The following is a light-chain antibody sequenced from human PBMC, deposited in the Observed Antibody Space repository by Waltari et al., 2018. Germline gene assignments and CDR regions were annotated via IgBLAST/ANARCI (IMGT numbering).Light chain of an antibody. V-gene: IGKV3-15*01. CDR2: GAS. CDR3: QQYNEWPPLT. Sequence: EIVMTQSPVTLSVSPGERATISCWASQTVGSDLAWYQQKPGQPPRLLIYGASTRATDIPARFSGHGSGTEFTLTISGLQSEDFAVYYCQQYNEWPPLTFGGGTKVDIK. CDR1: QTVGSD. J-gene: IGKJ4*01.